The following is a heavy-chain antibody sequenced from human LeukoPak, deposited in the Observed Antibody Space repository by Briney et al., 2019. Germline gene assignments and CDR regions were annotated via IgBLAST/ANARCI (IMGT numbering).Heavy chain of an antibody. CDR3: ARYQTGAYYYYGMDV. CDR2: ISDYNGNT. CDR1: GYTFTSYD. D-gene: IGHD2-8*02. J-gene: IGHJ6*02. V-gene: IGHV1-18*01. Sequence: ASVKVSFKASGYTFTSYDISWVRQAPGQGLERMGWISDYNGNTNYAQKLQGRVTMTIDTSTRTAYMELRSLRSDDTAVYYCARYQTGAYYYYGMDVWGQGTTVTVSS.